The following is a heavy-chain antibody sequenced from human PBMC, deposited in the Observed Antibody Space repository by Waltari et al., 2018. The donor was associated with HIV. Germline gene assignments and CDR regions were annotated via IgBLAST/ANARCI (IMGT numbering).Heavy chain of an antibody. CDR1: GFTFSSDW. CDR3: ARDYNWNRWGYFDL. D-gene: IGHD1-20*01. CDR2: IKQDGSEK. J-gene: IGHJ2*01. V-gene: IGHV3-7*01. Sequence: EVQLVESGGGLVQPGGSLRLPCAASGFTFSSDWMSWVRQAPGKGLEWVANIKQDGSEKYYVDSVMGRFTISRDNAKNSLYLQMNSLRAEDTAVYYCARDYNWNRWGYFDLWGRGTLVTVSS.